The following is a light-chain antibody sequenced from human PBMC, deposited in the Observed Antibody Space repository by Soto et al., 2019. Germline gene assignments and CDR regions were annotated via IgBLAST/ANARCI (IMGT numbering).Light chain of an antibody. V-gene: IGKV1-5*03. CDR1: QSISNW. Sequence: DIQMTQSLPTLSASVGDRVIITCRASQSISNWLAWYQQKPGKAPKLLIYKASSLESGVPSRFSGSGSGTEFSLTISSLQPDDFATYYCQQHNSYSQTFGQGTRVEIK. J-gene: IGKJ1*01. CDR3: QQHNSYSQT. CDR2: KAS.